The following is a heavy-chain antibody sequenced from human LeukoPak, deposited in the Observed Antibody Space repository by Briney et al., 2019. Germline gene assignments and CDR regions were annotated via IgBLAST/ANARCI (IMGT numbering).Heavy chain of an antibody. V-gene: IGHV4-59*08. CDR2: IFYSGST. CDR1: GGSINNHY. Sequence: SETLSLTCTVSGGSINNHYWGWIRQPPGKGLEWIGSIFYSGSTDSNPSLKGRVTISVDASKNQFSLKLSSVTAADTAMYFCARHYDSSAYWYYFGYWGQGTLVTVSS. J-gene: IGHJ4*02. CDR3: ARHYDSSAYWYYFGY. D-gene: IGHD3-22*01.